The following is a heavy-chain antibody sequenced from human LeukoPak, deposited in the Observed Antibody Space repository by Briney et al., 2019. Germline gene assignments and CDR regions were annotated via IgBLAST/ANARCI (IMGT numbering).Heavy chain of an antibody. CDR2: INPNSGGT. CDR1: GYTFTGYY. CDR3: ARGYYYDSSGYSPV. J-gene: IGHJ4*02. Sequence: ASVKVSCKASGYTFTGYYMHWVRQAPGQGLEWMGRINPNSGGTNYAQKFQGRVTMTRDTSISTAYMDLSRLRSDDTAVYYCARGYYYDSSGYSPVWGQGTLVTVSS. D-gene: IGHD3-22*01. V-gene: IGHV1-2*06.